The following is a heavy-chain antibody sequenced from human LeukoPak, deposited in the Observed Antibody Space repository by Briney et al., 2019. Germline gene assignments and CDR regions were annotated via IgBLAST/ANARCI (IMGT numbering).Heavy chain of an antibody. CDR2: IYTSGST. CDR1: GGSISSYY. V-gene: IGHV4-4*07. J-gene: IGHJ6*03. CDR3: ARSEMTTVTTRVWYYYMDV. D-gene: IGHD4-11*01. Sequence: PSETLSLTCTVSGGSISSYYWSWIRQPAGKGLEWIGRIYTSGSTNYNPSLKSRVTMSVDTSKNQFSLKLSSVTAADTAVYYCARSEMTTVTTRVWYYYMDVWGKGTTVTVSS.